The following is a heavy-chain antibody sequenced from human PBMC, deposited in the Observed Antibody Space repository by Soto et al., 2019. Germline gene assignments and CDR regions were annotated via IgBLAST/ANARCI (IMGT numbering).Heavy chain of an antibody. D-gene: IGHD6-19*01. Sequence: PGGSLRLSCAASGYTFTSSAIHWVRRAPGKGLEWVALISYDGNNKDYADSVRGRFSISRDNSKNTVYLQMNSLRPEDTAVFFCAREKPSQWLSHFDHWGPGTQVTVSS. CDR2: ISYDGNNK. J-gene: IGHJ4*02. CDR1: GYTFTSSA. CDR3: AREKPSQWLSHFDH. V-gene: IGHV3-30-3*01.